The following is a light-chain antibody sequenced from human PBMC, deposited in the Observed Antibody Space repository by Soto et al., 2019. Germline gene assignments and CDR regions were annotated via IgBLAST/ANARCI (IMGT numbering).Light chain of an antibody. CDR1: SSNIGSNT. CDR3: AAWDDSLNGPGV. CDR2: SNN. Sequence: QSVLTQPPSASGTPGQRVTISCSGSSSNIGSNTVNWYQQLPGTAPKLLIYSNNQRPSGVPDRFSGSKSGTSASLAISGLQSEDEGDYYCAAWDDSLNGPGVFGGGTKLTVL. J-gene: IGLJ2*01. V-gene: IGLV1-44*01.